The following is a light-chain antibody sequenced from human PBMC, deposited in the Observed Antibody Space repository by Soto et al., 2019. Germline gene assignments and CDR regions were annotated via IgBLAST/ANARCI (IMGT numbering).Light chain of an antibody. CDR2: DVT. Sequence: QSALTQPASVSGSPGQSITISCTGTSSDVGGYTYVSWYQQHPGKAPKLMIYDVTDRPSGVSNRFSGSKSGNTASLTISGLQAEDEADYNCTSYTSRSTWVFGGGTKVTVL. V-gene: IGLV2-14*01. CDR3: TSYTSRSTWV. J-gene: IGLJ3*02. CDR1: SSDVGGYTY.